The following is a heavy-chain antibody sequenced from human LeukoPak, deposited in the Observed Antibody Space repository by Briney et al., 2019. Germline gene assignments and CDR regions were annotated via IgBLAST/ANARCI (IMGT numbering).Heavy chain of an antibody. J-gene: IGHJ6*02. CDR2: ISYDGSNK. CDR1: GFTFSSYG. D-gene: IGHD6-19*01. CDR3: ARDGPGETAVAGNYGMDV. V-gene: IGHV3-30*03. Sequence: PGGSLRLSCAASGFTFSSYGMHWVRQAPGKGLEWVAVISYDGSNKYYADSVKGRFTISRDNSKNTLYLQMNSLRAEDTAVYYCARDGPGETAVAGNYGMDVWGQGTTVTVSS.